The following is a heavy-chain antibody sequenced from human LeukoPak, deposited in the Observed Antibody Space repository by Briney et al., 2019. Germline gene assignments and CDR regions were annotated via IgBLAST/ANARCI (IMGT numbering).Heavy chain of an antibody. CDR2: ISGSGGST. Sequence: GGSLRLSCAASGFTFGSYAMSWVRQAPGKGLEWVSAISGSGGSTYYADSVKGRFTISRDNSKNTLYLQMNSLRAEDTAVYYCAKPPNLLEAGIVVVPAATGDYWGQGTLVTVSS. V-gene: IGHV3-23*01. D-gene: IGHD2-2*01. CDR3: AKPPNLLEAGIVVVPAATGDY. CDR1: GFTFGSYA. J-gene: IGHJ4*02.